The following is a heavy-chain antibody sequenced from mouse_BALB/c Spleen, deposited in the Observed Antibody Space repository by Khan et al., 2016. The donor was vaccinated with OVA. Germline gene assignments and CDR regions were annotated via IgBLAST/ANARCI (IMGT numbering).Heavy chain of an antibody. D-gene: IGHD3-1*01. J-gene: IGHJ3*01. Sequence: EVELVESGGGLVKPGGSLKLSCAASGFTFSDYYMYWGSQTPEKRQEWVATISDGGSYTYFQDRVEGRFTISSDTAKNNLYLQLISLKSEDTAMYCCTRGGCGAFGFWGEGTTVTVSS. CDR3: TRGGCGAFGF. V-gene: IGHV5-4*02. CDR2: ISDGGSYT. CDR1: GFTFSDYY.